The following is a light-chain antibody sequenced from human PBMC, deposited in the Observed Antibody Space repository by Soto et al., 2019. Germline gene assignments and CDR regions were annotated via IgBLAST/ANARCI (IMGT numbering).Light chain of an antibody. V-gene: IGKV1-39*01. J-gene: IGKJ1*01. CDR3: QQSYSTPQT. CDR1: QSIANY. CDR2: AAS. Sequence: DIQMTQSPSSLSASVGDRVTITCRASQSIANYLNWYQQKPGKAPNLLISAASSLQSGVLSRFSGSGSGTDFTLTISSLQPEDFATYYCQQSYSTPQTFGQGTKVEIK.